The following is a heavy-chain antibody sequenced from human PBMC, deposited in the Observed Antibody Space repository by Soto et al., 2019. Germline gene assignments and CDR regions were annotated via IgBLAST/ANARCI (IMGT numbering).Heavy chain of an antibody. CDR1: GYSFTNYW. J-gene: IGHJ5*02. V-gene: IGHV5-10-1*01. Sequence: EVQLVQSGAEVKKPGESLRISCQGSGYSFTNYWISWVCQMPGKGLEWMGTIDPSDSYTNYSPSFQGHVTFSADKSISTAYLQWSNLKASDTAMYYCARLRMPTYGSGWFDPWGQGTLVTVSS. CDR2: IDPSDSYT. CDR3: ARLRMPTYGSGWFDP. D-gene: IGHD3-10*01.